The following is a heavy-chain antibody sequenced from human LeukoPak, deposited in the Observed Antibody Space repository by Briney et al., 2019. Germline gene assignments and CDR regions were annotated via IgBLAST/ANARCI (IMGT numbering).Heavy chain of an antibody. V-gene: IGHV3-15*01. D-gene: IGHD3-10*01. J-gene: IGHJ4*02. CDR3: TTKVTMVRGVVYFDY. CDR2: IKSKTDGGTT. CDR1: GFTFSNAW. Sequence: GGSLRLSCAASGFTFSNAWMSWVRQAPGKGLEWVGRIKSKTDGGTTDYAAPVKGRFTISRDDSKNTLYLQMNSLKTEDTAVYYCTTKVTMVRGVVYFDYWGQGTLVTVSS.